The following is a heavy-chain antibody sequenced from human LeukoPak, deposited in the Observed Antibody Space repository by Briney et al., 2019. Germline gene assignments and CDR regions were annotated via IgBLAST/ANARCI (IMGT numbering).Heavy chain of an antibody. CDR2: IYYSGST. CDR3: ASTPLLPMVRGVTEHLYFDY. Sequence: PSETLSLTCTVSGGPVSSSSYYWGWIRQPPGKGLEWIGSIYYSGSTYYNPSLKSRVTISVDTSKNQFSLKLSSVTAADTAVYYCASTPLLPMVRGVTEHLYFDYWGQGTLVTVSS. J-gene: IGHJ4*02. V-gene: IGHV4-39*01. D-gene: IGHD3-10*01. CDR1: GGPVSSSSYY.